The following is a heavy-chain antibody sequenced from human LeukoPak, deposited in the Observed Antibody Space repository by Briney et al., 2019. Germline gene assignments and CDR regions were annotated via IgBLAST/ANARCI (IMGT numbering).Heavy chain of an antibody. D-gene: IGHD7-27*01. CDR1: GFIFSSYG. CDR3: AKGLGNYFDH. J-gene: IGHJ4*02. V-gene: IGHV3-30*02. CDR2: IRYDGSNK. Sequence: GGSLRLSCAASGFIFSSYGMHWVRQAPGKGLEWVSFIRYDGSNKYYGDAVGGRFTISRDNSKNTLYLQMDSLRPEDTAVYYCAKGLGNYFDHWGQGTLVTVPS.